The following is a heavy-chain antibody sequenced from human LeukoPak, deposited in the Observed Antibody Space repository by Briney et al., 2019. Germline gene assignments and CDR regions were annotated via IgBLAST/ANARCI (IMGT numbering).Heavy chain of an antibody. Sequence: GGSLRLSCAASGFTFSSYSMNWVRQAPGKGLEWVSYISSSSSTIYYADSVKGRFTISRDNAKNSLYLQMNSLRAEDTAVYYCASPPGGAGDYWGQGTLVTVSS. D-gene: IGHD3-10*01. CDR1: GFTFSSYS. V-gene: IGHV3-48*01. J-gene: IGHJ4*02. CDR2: ISSSSSTI. CDR3: ASPPGGAGDY.